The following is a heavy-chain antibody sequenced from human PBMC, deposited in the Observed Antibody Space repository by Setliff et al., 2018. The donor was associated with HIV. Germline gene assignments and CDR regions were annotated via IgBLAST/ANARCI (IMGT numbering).Heavy chain of an antibody. D-gene: IGHD2-2*01. CDR3: ARQKKSSSWSPNDY. Sequence: PSETLSLTCAVSGGSISSSNYYWGWIRQPPGKGLEWIGEINHNKSSDYNPSLKSRVTMSVDTSKNQFSLKVKSVTAADTAVYYCARQKKSSSWSPNDYWGQGTLVTVSS. V-gene: IGHV4-39*01. CDR1: GGSISSSNYY. CDR2: INHNKSS. J-gene: IGHJ4*02.